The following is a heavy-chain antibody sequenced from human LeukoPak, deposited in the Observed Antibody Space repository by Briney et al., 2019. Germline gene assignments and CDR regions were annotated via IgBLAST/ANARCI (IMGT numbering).Heavy chain of an antibody. D-gene: IGHD5-12*01. CDR3: AKSGYSGYDSGIDY. CDR1: GFTFSSYG. CDR2: ISYDGSNK. J-gene: IGHJ4*02. Sequence: GRSLRLSCAASGFTFSSYGMHWVRQAPGKGLEWVAVISYDGSNKYCADSVKGRFTISRDNSKNTLYLQMNSLRAEDTAVYYCAKSGYSGYDSGIDYWGQGTLVTVSS. V-gene: IGHV3-30*18.